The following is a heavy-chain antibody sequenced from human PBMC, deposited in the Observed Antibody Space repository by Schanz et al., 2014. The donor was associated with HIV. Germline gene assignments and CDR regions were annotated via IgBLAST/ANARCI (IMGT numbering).Heavy chain of an antibody. Sequence: QVQLVESGGGLVKPGGSRRLSCAVSGLPFSTSAMSWVRQAPGKGLEWVAIISYDGSNKDYADSVKGRFTISRDISKSTLYLQMNSLRAEDTAVYYCAKGGRDILSYYGMDVWGQGTTVTVSS. J-gene: IGHJ6*02. CDR3: AKGGRDILSYYGMDV. CDR1: GLPFSTSA. D-gene: IGHD2-15*01. V-gene: IGHV3-33*05. CDR2: ISYDGSNK.